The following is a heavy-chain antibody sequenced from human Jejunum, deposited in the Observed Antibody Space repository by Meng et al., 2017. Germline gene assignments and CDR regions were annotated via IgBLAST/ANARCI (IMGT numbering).Heavy chain of an antibody. V-gene: IGHV4-59*01. Sequence: SETLSLTCTVSGGSISTKYWSWVRQPPGKGLEWIGYIYSSGTTNYNPSLKSRVTISVDTSKNQFSLKLSSMTAADTAVYFCARHKIAAAGYYFDYWGQGTLVTVSS. D-gene: IGHD6-13*01. CDR3: ARHKIAAAGYYFDY. CDR1: GGSISTKY. J-gene: IGHJ4*02. CDR2: IYSSGTT.